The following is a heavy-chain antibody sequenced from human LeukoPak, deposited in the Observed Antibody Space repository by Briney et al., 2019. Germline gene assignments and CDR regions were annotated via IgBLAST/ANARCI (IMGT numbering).Heavy chain of an antibody. CDR3: ARGKSRYYGSGSYSIDY. J-gene: IGHJ4*02. D-gene: IGHD3-10*01. CDR1: KFTFTNSA. V-gene: IGHV1-58*01. CDR2: IVVGSGKT. Sequence: GTSVKVSCKTSKFTFTNSAVQWVRQARGQRLEWIGWIVVGSGKTNYAQKVQERVTITRDMSTNTVYMEMSSLRSEDTAVYYCARGKSRYYGSGSYSIDYWGQGTLVTVSS.